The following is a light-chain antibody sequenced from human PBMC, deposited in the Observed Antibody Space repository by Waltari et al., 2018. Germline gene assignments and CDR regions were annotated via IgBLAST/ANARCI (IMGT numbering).Light chain of an antibody. J-gene: IGKJ1*01. V-gene: IGKV3-20*01. Sequence: EIVLTQSPGTLSLSPVESATLSCRASQSVSRTLAWYQQKPGQAPRLLIYDASIRATGIPDRFSGSGSGTDFSLTISRLEPEDFAVYYCQKYGTLPATFGQGTKVEIK. CDR1: QSVSRT. CDR2: DAS. CDR3: QKYGTLPAT.